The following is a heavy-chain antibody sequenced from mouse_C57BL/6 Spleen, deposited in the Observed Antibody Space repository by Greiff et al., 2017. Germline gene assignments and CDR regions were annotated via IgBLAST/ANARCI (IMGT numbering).Heavy chain of an antibody. D-gene: IGHD1-1*01. V-gene: IGHV5-9-1*02. CDR1: GFTFSSYA. Sequence: EVKVVESGEGLVKPGGSLKLSCAASGFTFSSYAMSWVRQTPEKRLEWVAYISSGGDYLYYADTVKGRFTIAIDNVRYTLYLQMSSLKSEDTAMYYCTRVYYYGSSYVYYAMDYWGQGTSVTVSS. CDR2: ISSGGDYL. J-gene: IGHJ4*01. CDR3: TRVYYYGSSYVYYAMDY.